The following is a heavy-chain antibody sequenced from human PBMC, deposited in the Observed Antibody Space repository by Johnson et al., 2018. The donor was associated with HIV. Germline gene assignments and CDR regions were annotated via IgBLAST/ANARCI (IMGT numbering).Heavy chain of an antibody. CDR3: ASGDDDGF. CDR1: GFTFTNYP. CDR2: ISFDGKNK. Sequence: VQLVESGGGVVQPGRSLRLSCAASGFTFTNYPMHWVRQAPGKGLEWVAVISFDGKNKFYADSVKGRFTISRDNSRNTLYLQMNSLRPEDTAVYYCASGDDDGFWGRGTLVTVSS. D-gene: IGHD5-12*01. V-gene: IGHV3-30*04. J-gene: IGHJ4*03.